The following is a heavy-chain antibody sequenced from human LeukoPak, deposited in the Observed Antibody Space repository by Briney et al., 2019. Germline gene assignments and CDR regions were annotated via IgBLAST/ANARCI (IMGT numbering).Heavy chain of an antibody. V-gene: IGHV1-69*13. CDR3: ARGDCSSTSCYPSLYYFDY. Sequence: SVKVSCKASGGTFSSYAISWVRQAPGQGLEWMGGIIPIFGTANYAQKFQGRVTITADESTSIAYMELSSLRSEDTAVYYCARGDCSSTSCYPSLYYFDYWGQGTLVTVSS. D-gene: IGHD2-2*01. J-gene: IGHJ4*02. CDR1: GGTFSSYA. CDR2: IIPIFGTA.